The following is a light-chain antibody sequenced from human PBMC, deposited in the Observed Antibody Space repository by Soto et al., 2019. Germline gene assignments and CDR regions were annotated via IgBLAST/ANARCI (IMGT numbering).Light chain of an antibody. Sequence: EIVMTQSPVTLSVSPGDRATLSCRASQSVSSNLAWYQQKPGQAPRLLIYGPSTRATGIPARVSGSGSETEFTLTISSLQSEDFAVYYCQQYDEWPYTFGQGTKLEIK. V-gene: IGKV3-15*01. CDR1: QSVSSN. CDR2: GPS. CDR3: QQYDEWPYT. J-gene: IGKJ2*01.